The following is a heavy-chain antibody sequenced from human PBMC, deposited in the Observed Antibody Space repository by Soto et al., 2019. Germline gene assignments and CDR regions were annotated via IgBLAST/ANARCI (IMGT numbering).Heavy chain of an antibody. CDR3: ARELSGNYFTFEL. V-gene: IGHV3-11*01. Sequence: QVQLVESGEDLVNPGGSLRLSCAASGFALGDYYMSWIRQAPGKGLEWVSYISKTGSSMHHVDSVKGRFTISRDNAKNSLYLQMNSLRAEDTAVYYCARELSGNYFTFELWGPGTRVTVSS. CDR1: GFALGDYY. CDR2: ISKTGSSM. D-gene: IGHD1-26*01. J-gene: IGHJ6*01.